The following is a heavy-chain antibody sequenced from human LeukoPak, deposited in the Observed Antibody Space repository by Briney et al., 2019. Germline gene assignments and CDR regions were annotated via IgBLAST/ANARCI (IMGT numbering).Heavy chain of an antibody. CDR2: IWYDGSNK. CDR1: GFTFSSYG. D-gene: IGHD6-13*01. CDR3: AKGGRYSSSWYYFDY. Sequence: PGGSLRLSCAASGFTFSSYGMHWVRQAPGKGLEWVAVIWYDGSNKYYADSVKGRFTISRDNSKNTLYLQMNSLRAEDTAVYYCAKGGRYSSSWYYFDYWGQGTLVTVSS. J-gene: IGHJ4*02. V-gene: IGHV3-33*06.